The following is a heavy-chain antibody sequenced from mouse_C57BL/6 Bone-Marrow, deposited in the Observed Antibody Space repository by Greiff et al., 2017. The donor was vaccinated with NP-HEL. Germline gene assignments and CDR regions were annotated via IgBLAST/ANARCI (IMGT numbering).Heavy chain of an antibody. V-gene: IGHV1-81*01. J-gene: IGHJ1*03. D-gene: IGHD1-1*01. CDR2: IYPRSGNT. CDR1: GYTFTSYG. CDR3: ARSYYGSSRWYFDV. Sequence: QVQLQQSGAELARPGASVKLSCKASGYTFTSYGISWVKQRTGQGLEWIGEIYPRSGNTYYNEKFKGKATLTADKSSSTAYMELRSLTSEDSAVYFCARSYYGSSRWYFDVWGTGTTVTVSS.